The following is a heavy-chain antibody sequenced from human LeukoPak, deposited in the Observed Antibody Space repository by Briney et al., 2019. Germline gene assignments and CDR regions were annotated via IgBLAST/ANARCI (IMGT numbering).Heavy chain of an antibody. V-gene: IGHV3-7*03. J-gene: IGHJ4*02. CDR1: GFTFSSYW. Sequence: PGGSLRLSCAASGFTFSSYWMSWVRQAPGKGLEWVANIKQDGSEKYYVDSVKGRFTISRDNAKNSLYLQMNSLRAEDTAVYYCARDGYSYGAYYFDYWGQGTLVTVSS. CDR3: ARDGYSYGAYYFDY. D-gene: IGHD5-18*01. CDR2: IKQDGSEK.